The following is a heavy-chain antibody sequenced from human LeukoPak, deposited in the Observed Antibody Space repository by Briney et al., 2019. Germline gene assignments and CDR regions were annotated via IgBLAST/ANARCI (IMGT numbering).Heavy chain of an antibody. V-gene: IGHV4-59*01. CDR2: IYYSGST. CDR1: GGSISSYY. D-gene: IGHD3-22*01. J-gene: IGHJ4*02. Sequence: PSETLSLTCTVSGGSISSYYWSWIRQPPGKGLGWIGYIYYSGSTNYNPSLKSRVTISVDTSKNQFSLKLSSVTAADTAVYYCARVKYYYDSSGYTYYFDYWGQGTLVTVSS. CDR3: ARVKYYYDSSGYTYYFDY.